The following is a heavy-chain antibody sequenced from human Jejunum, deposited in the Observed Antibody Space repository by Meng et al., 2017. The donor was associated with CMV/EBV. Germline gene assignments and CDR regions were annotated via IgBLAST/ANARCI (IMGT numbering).Heavy chain of an antibody. Sequence: SGFPFNAAWMTWVRQAPGKGLEWVGRIKSKTDFGTMDYAPPVRGRFTISRDDSKNVLYVDMNSLKTEDTAVYFCTTARSYGSSDYWGPGTVVTVSS. CDR3: TTARSYGSSDY. D-gene: IGHD6-6*01. CDR1: GFPFNAAW. CDR2: IKSKTDFGTM. V-gene: IGHV3-15*01. J-gene: IGHJ4*02.